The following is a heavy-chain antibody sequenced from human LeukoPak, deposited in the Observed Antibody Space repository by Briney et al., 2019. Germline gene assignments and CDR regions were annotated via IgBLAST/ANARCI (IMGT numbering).Heavy chain of an antibody. CDR2: IIPIFGTA. CDR3: ARGEPSSSPFDY. D-gene: IGHD6-6*01. Sequence: GASVKVSCKASGGTFSNYAISWVRQAPGQGLEWMGGIIPIFGTANYAQKFQGRVTITADESTSTAYMELSSLRSEDTAVYYCARGEPSSSPFDYWGQGTLVTVSS. CDR1: GGTFSNYA. V-gene: IGHV1-69*13. J-gene: IGHJ4*02.